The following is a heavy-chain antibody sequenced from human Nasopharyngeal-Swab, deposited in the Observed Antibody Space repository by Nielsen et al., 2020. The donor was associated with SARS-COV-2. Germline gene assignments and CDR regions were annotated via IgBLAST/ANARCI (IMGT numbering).Heavy chain of an antibody. CDR3: ASGGSYCGGDCYHGGGDYYDY. J-gene: IGHJ4*02. Sequence: ASVKVSCKASGYTFTNFAMHWVRQAPGQRLEWMGWIIGANGNTKYSQKFQGRVTITRDTSATTAYMELSSLRSEDTAVYYCASGGSYCGGDCYHGGGDYYDYWGQGTLVTVSS. CDR1: GYTFTNFA. D-gene: IGHD2-21*02. CDR2: IIGANGNT. V-gene: IGHV1-3*01.